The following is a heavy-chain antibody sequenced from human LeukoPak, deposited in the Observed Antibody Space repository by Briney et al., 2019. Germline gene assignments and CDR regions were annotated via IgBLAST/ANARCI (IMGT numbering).Heavy chain of an antibody. Sequence: GESLKISCKGSGYSFTSYWISWVRQMPGKGLEWMGRIDPSDSYTNYSPSFQGHVTISADKSISTAYLQWSSLKASDTAMYYCVRRGYNCSSTSCYSSGAFDIWGQGTMVTVSS. D-gene: IGHD2-2*01. V-gene: IGHV5-10-1*01. CDR3: VRRGYNCSSTSCYSSGAFDI. CDR1: GYSFTSYW. J-gene: IGHJ3*02. CDR2: IDPSDSYT.